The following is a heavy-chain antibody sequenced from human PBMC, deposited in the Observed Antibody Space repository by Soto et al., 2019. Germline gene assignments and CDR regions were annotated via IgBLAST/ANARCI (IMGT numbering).Heavy chain of an antibody. V-gene: IGHV1-2*04. D-gene: IGHD2-2*01. CDR3: ARGVVVVPAALDYYYMDV. Sequence: ASVKVSCKASGYTFTGYYMHWVRQAPGQGLEWMGWINPNSGGTNYAQKFQGWVTMTRDTSISTAYMELSRLRSDDTAVYYCARGVVVVPAALDYYYMDVWGKGTTVTV. CDR1: GYTFTGYY. CDR2: INPNSGGT. J-gene: IGHJ6*03.